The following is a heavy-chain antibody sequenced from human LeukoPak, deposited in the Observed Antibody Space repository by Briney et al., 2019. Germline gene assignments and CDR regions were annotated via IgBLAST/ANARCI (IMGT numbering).Heavy chain of an antibody. D-gene: IGHD3-22*01. CDR1: GFIFSSFA. V-gene: IGHV3-23*01. Sequence: GGTLRLSCATSGFIFSSFAMSWVRQAPGKGLEWVSSISGSGDSTYYADSVKGRFTISRDNSENTLYLQMNSLRAEDTAVYYCSKGGKYFHDSSGYQPYYFDYWGQGTPVTLSP. CDR2: ISGSGDST. J-gene: IGHJ4*02. CDR3: SKGGKYFHDSSGYQPYYFDY.